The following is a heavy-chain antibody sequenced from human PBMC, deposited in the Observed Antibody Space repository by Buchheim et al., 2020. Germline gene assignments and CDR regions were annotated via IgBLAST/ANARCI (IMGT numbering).Heavy chain of an antibody. J-gene: IGHJ6*04. V-gene: IGHV3-23*01. CDR3: ATRYYDTSDYNRRFHYSGMDV. CDR1: GFTCDNYA. Sequence: EVQVLESGGGLLQPGGSLRLSCVASGFTCDNYAMTWVRQAPGKGLEWVSAITGNGGTTYYADSVKGRFIISRDNSKNTVYLRMNDLRAEDTAVYFCATRYYDTSDYNRRFHYSGMDVWGKGTT. CDR2: ITGNGGTT. D-gene: IGHD3-22*01.